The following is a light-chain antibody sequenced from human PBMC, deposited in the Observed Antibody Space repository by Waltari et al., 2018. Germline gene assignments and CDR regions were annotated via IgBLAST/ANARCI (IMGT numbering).Light chain of an antibody. J-gene: IGKJ2*01. V-gene: IGKV4-1*01. Sequence: DIVMTQSPDSLAVSLGERATINRQSRQSVLYSSNNKNYLAWYHQKPGQPPKLLIYWASTRESGVPDRFSGSGSGTDFTLTISSLQAEDVAVYYCQQYYSTPPTFGQGTKLEIK. CDR2: WAS. CDR1: QSVLYSSNNKNY. CDR3: QQYYSTPPT.